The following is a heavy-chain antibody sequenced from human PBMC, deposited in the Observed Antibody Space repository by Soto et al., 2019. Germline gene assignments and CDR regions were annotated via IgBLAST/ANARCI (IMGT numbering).Heavy chain of an antibody. J-gene: IGHJ2*01. V-gene: IGHV1-69*14. D-gene: IGHD1-26*01. CDR2: IIPIFGTA. CDR1: GGTFSSYA. Sequence: QVQLVQSGAEVKKPGSSVKVSCKASGGTFSSYAISWVRQAPGQGLEWMGGIIPIFGTANYAQKFQGRVTIPANKSASKASRERGSLRFEDTAVYYCARAGGGGAQYFDLWGRGTLVTVSS. CDR3: ARAGGGGAQYFDL.